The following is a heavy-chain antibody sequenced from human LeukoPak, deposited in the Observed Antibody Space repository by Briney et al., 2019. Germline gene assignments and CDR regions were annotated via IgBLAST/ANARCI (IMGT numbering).Heavy chain of an antibody. CDR3: ASSSYGSGKGY. CDR1: GFTFSSYW. CDR2: IKQDGSEK. J-gene: IGHJ4*02. D-gene: IGHD3-10*01. V-gene: IGHV3-7*02. Sequence: PGGSLRLSCAASGFTFSSYWMSWVRQAPGKGLEWVANIKQDGSEKYYVDSVKGRSTISRDNAKNSLYLQVTGLRADDTAVYHCASSSYGSGKGYWGQGTLVTVSS.